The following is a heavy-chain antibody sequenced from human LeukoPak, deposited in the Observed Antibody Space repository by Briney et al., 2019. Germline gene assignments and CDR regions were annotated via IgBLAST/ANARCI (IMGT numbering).Heavy chain of an antibody. Sequence: SETLSLTCIVSGGSVSSGSYYWNWIRQPPGKGLQWIGYVYYSGSTNYNPSLKSRVTISLGTSKNQFSLKLNSVTAADTAVYYRARRGSGAPFDYWGQGALVTVSS. J-gene: IGHJ4*02. D-gene: IGHD3-16*01. V-gene: IGHV4-61*01. CDR1: GGSVSSGSYY. CDR2: VYYSGST. CDR3: ARRGSGAPFDY.